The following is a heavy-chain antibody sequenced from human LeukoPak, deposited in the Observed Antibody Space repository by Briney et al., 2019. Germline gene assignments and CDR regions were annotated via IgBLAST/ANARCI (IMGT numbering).Heavy chain of an antibody. D-gene: IGHD2-15*01. Sequence: SQTLSLTCTVSGGSISSGSYYWSWIRQPAGKRLEWIGRIFISGSTNYNPSLKSRVTMSVDMSKNQFSLKVSSVSAADTAVYYCARDGYGGSVWGQGILVTVSS. J-gene: IGHJ4*02. CDR2: IFISGST. CDR1: GGSISSGSYY. CDR3: ARDGYGGSV. V-gene: IGHV4-61*02.